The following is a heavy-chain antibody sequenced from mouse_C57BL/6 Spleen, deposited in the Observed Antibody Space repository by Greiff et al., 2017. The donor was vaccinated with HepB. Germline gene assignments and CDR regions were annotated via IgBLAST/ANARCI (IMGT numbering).Heavy chain of an antibody. CDR3: ARYYYGSSFPFDV. CDR2: IYPGSGST. V-gene: IGHV1-55*01. Sequence: QVQLKQPGAELVKPGASVKMSCKASGYTFTSYWITWVKQRPGQGLEWIGDIYPGSGSTNYNEKFKSKATLTVDTSSSTAYMQLSSLTSEDSAVYYCARYYYGSSFPFDVWGTGTTVTVSS. J-gene: IGHJ1*03. CDR1: GYTFTSYW. D-gene: IGHD1-1*01.